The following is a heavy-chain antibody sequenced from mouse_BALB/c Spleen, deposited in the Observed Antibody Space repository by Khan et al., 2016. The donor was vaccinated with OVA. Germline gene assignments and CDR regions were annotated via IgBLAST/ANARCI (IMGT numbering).Heavy chain of an antibody. J-gene: IGHJ2*01. CDR2: LTSGGTT. CDR3: AREAYRYDEYYFDY. V-gene: IGHV5-6-5*01. Sequence: EVQLVESGGDLVKPGGSLKLSCAISGFTFSSYVMSWVRQTPEKRLEWVASLTSGGTTSHPDSVKGLFTISRDHDRNILYLQLSTLRSETTAMYYCAREAYRYDEYYFDYWGQGTTLTVSS. D-gene: IGHD2-14*01. CDR1: GFTFSSYV.